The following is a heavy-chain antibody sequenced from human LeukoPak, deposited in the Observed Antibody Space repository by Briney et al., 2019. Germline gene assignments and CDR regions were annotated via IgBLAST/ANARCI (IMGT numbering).Heavy chain of an antibody. V-gene: IGHV4-4*02. CDR1: LDSTTSNF. CDR2: IHRSGSP. D-gene: IGHD1-14*01. J-gene: IGHJ4*02. CDR3: AREILGGFNPGAY. Sequence: SETLSLTCTVSLDSTTSNFWGWVRQPPGKGLEWIGEIHRSGSPNYNPSLQSRVTISIDRSRNQIVLELSSVTAADTAVYYCAREILGGFNPGAYWGQGTLVTVSS.